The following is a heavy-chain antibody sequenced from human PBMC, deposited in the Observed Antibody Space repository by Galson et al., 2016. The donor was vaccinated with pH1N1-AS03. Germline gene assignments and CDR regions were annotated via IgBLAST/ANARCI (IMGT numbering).Heavy chain of an antibody. D-gene: IGHD2-15*01. CDR1: GGPIKSSDYF. CDR3: ALHVSDDSFDRIVYPDYFDY. V-gene: IGHV4-39*01. J-gene: IGHJ4*01. CDR2: SYYSGGT. Sequence: SETLSLTCTVSGGPIKSSDYFWGWIRQPPGKGLEWIGSSYYSGGTYYNPSLKSRVTMSLDTSKNQFSLRVTSVTASDAAIYYCALHVSDDSFDRIVYPDYFDYWAQGILVIVSS.